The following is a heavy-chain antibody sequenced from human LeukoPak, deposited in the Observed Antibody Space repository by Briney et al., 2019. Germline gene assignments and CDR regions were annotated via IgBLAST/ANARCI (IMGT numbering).Heavy chain of an antibody. CDR3: ARIRCGHSGSVCYNH. J-gene: IGHJ4*02. CDR1: GVSINDYY. D-gene: IGHD2-21*01. Sequence: PSETLPLTCGVFGVSINDYYWSWIRQSPGRGLEWIGEISHTEGTRYNPSLESRVTMSVGTSENQLSLKLIFVTAADTAVYYCARIRCGHSGSVCYNHWGLGTLVTVSS. CDR2: ISHTEGT. V-gene: IGHV4-34*01.